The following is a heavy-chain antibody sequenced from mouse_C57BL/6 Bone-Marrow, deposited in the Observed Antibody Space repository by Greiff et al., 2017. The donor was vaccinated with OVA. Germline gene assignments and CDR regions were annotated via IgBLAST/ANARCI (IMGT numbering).Heavy chain of an antibody. CDR2: ISSGSSTI. D-gene: IGHD4-1*01. CDR1: GFTFSDYG. J-gene: IGHJ3*01. Sequence: DVKLVESGGGLVKPGGSLKLSCAASGFTFSDYGMHWVRQAPEKGLEWVAYISSGSSTIYYADTVKGRFTISRDNAKNTLFLQMTSLRSEDTAMYYCARLGRGAYWGQGTLVTVSA. V-gene: IGHV5-17*01. CDR3: ARLGRGAY.